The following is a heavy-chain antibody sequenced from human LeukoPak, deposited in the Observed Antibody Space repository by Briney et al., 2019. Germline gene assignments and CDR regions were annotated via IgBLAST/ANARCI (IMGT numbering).Heavy chain of an antibody. Sequence: GGSLRLSCAASGFTFSSYSMNWVRPAPGKGLEWVSYISNSISTIYYADSVKGRFTISRDNAKSSLYLQMNSLRAEDTAVYYCARANYGSGWYGAFDIWGQGTMVTVSS. J-gene: IGHJ3*02. CDR2: ISNSISTI. D-gene: IGHD6-19*01. CDR1: GFTFSSYS. V-gene: IGHV3-48*01. CDR3: ARANYGSGWYGAFDI.